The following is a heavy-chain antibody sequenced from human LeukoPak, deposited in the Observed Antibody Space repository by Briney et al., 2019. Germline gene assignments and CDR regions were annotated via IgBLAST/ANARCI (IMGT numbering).Heavy chain of an antibody. Sequence: ASVKVSCKASGYTFTGYYMHWVRQAPGQGLEWMGWINPNSGGTNYAQKFQGRVTMTRDTSISTAYMELSRLGSDDTAVYYCAALGVVPAAMMGGYYYYYMDVWGKGTTVTVSS. CDR3: AALGVVPAAMMGGYYYYYMDV. J-gene: IGHJ6*03. D-gene: IGHD2-2*01. CDR2: INPNSGGT. V-gene: IGHV1-2*02. CDR1: GYTFTGYY.